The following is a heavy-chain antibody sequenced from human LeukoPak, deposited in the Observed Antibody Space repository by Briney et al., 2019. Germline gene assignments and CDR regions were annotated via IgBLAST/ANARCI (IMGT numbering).Heavy chain of an antibody. J-gene: IGHJ4*02. CDR1: GGTFSSYA. V-gene: IGHV1-69*04. Sequence: SVKVSCKASGGTFSSYAISWVRQAPGQGLEWMGRIIPILGIANYAQKFQGRVTITADKSTSTAYMELSSLRSEDTAVYYCASSKGLPEPYPAHWGQETLVTVSS. CDR2: IIPILGIA. CDR3: ASSKGLPEPYPAH. D-gene: IGHD1-14*01.